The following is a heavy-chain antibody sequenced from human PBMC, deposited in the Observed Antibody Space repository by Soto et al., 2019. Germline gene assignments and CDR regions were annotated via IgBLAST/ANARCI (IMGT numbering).Heavy chain of an antibody. J-gene: IGHJ5*02. D-gene: IGHD6-13*01. CDR2: INHSGST. Sequence: QVQLQQWGAGLLKPSETLSLTCAVYGGSFSGYYWSWIRQPPGKGLEWIGEINHSGSTNYNPSLKSRVTISVDTSENQFSLKLSSVTAADTAVYYCARVRAAAGRSAPWGQGTLVTVSS. CDR1: GGSFSGYY. CDR3: ARVRAAAGRSAP. V-gene: IGHV4-34*01.